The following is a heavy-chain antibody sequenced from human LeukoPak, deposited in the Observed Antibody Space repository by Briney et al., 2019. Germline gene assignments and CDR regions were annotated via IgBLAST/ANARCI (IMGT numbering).Heavy chain of an antibody. J-gene: IGHJ4*02. V-gene: IGHV1-69*04. CDR3: ARSGGEMATITPGDY. CDR1: GGTFSSYA. CDR2: IIPILGIA. D-gene: IGHD5-24*01. Sequence: SVKVSCKASGGTFSSYAISWVRQAPGQGLEWMGRIIPILGIANYAQKFQGRVTITADKSTSTAYMELSSLRSEDTAVYYCARSGGEMATITPGDYWGQGTLVTVSS.